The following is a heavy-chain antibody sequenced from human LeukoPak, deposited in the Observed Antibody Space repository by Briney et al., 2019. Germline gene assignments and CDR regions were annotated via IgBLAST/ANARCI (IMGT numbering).Heavy chain of an antibody. J-gene: IGHJ4*02. Sequence: PSETLSLTCAVSGGSFSGYYWSWTRQPPGKGLEWIGEINHSGSTNYNPSLKSRVTISVDTSKNQFSLKLSSVTAADTAVYYCARERGWRQWLVSYYFDYWGQGTLVTVSS. D-gene: IGHD6-19*01. CDR3: ARERGWRQWLVSYYFDY. CDR1: GGSFSGYY. V-gene: IGHV4-34*01. CDR2: INHSGST.